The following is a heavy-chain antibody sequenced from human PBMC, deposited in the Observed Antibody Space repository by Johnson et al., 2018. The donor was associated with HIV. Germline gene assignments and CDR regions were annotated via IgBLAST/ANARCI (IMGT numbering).Heavy chain of an antibody. Sequence: VQLVESGGGVVRPGGSLRLSCAASGFTFSSYDMHWVRQATGKGLEWVSAIGTAGDTYYPGSVKGRFTISRDNSKNTLYLQMNSLRTEDTAVYYCAREESSPGGVAFYIWGQGTMVTVSS. D-gene: IGHD3-16*01. CDR2: IGTAGDT. J-gene: IGHJ3*02. CDR1: GFTFSSYD. CDR3: AREESSPGGVAFYI. V-gene: IGHV3-13*01.